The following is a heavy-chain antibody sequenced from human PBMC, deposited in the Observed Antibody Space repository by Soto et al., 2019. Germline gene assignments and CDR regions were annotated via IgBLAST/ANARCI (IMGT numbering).Heavy chain of an antibody. CDR1: GYTFTSYY. CDR3: ARSSRVATVTSRYYYYGMDV. Sequence: ASVKVSWKASGYTFTSYYMHWVRQAPGQGLEWMGIINPSGGSTSYAQKFQGRVTMTRDTSTSTVYMELSSLRSEDTAVYYCARSSRVATVTSRYYYYGMDVWGQGTTVTVSS. V-gene: IGHV1-46*01. J-gene: IGHJ6*02. D-gene: IGHD4-17*01. CDR2: INPSGGST.